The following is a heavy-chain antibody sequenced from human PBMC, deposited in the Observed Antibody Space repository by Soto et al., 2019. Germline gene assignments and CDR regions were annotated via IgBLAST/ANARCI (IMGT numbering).Heavy chain of an antibody. CDR3: ATGGRGYRSSFTRFYFEY. J-gene: IGHJ4*01. V-gene: IGHV1-69*13. CDR2: ILPIFNTA. D-gene: IGHD5-18*01. Sequence: SVKVSCKASGGTFSSNAISWVRQAPGQGPEWMGGILPIFNTANYAQNFQGRVTITADESKSTSYMELTSLKSEDTAIYYCATGGRGYRSSFTRFYFEYWGHGNLVTVSS. CDR1: GGTFSSNA.